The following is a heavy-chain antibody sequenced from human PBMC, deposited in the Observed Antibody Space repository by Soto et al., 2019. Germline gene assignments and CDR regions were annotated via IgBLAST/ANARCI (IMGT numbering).Heavy chain of an antibody. Sequence: SETLSLTCTVSAASFSKYYWSWIRQPPGKGLEWIGYIYFNGSTNYNPSLKSRVTISVDTSKNQFSLKLSSVTAADTAVYYCARVVGFWSRKNGMDVWGQGTTVTVSS. CDR3: ARVVGFWSRKNGMDV. CDR1: AASFSKYY. V-gene: IGHV4-59*01. D-gene: IGHD3-3*01. CDR2: IYFNGST. J-gene: IGHJ6*02.